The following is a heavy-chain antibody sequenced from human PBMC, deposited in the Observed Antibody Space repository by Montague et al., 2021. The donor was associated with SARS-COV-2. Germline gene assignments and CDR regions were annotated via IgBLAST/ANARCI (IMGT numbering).Heavy chain of an antibody. V-gene: IGHV4-34*01. CDR1: GGSFSGYY. Sequence: SETLSLTCAGYGGSFSGYYWGWIRQPPGKGLEWIGQIHHTGSTIYKPSLKSRVTISEDTSKNQFSLKMTSVTAADTAVYYCARGGHQLRFGLDVWGQGTTVTVSS. J-gene: IGHJ6*02. CDR2: IHHTGST. CDR3: ARGGHQLRFGLDV. D-gene: IGHD3-16*01.